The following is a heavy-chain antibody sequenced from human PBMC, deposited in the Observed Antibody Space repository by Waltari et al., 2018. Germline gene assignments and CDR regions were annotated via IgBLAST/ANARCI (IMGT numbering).Heavy chain of an antibody. CDR2: INPDGSVK. V-gene: IGHV3-7*03. D-gene: IGHD4-4*01. CDR1: GVTFSSFW. CDR3: AKDSYSKGDY. Sequence: EVQLVEYGGGLGQPGGCLRLSGGAAGVTFSSFWMSWVVQAPGKGREWLANINPDGSVKNYVDSVKGRFTISRDSAKNSLYLQMNSLRAEDTAVYYCAKDSYSKGDYWGQGTLLTVSS. J-gene: IGHJ4*02.